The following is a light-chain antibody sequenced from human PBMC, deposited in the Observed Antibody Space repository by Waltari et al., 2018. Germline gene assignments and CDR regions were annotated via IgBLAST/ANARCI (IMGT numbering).Light chain of an antibody. V-gene: IGKV3-15*01. CDR2: GAS. J-gene: IGKJ2*03. Sequence: EIVMTQSPVTLSVSPGERATLSCRASQTIRNNLAWYQQRPGQAPRPLIYGASTRATGIPARFTGTGSGTAFTLTISSPQSEDFAIYFCQQYKNWPYSFGQGTKLEIK. CDR1: QTIRNN. CDR3: QQYKNWPYS.